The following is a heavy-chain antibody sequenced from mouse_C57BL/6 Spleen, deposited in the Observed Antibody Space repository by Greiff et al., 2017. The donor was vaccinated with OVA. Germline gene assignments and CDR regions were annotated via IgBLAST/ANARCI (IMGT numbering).Heavy chain of an antibody. CDR2: IHPNSGST. Sequence: QVQLKESGAELVKPGASVKLSCKASGYTFTSYWMHWVKQRPGQGLEWIGMIHPNSGSTNYNEKFKSKATLTVDKSSSTAYMQLSSLTSEDSAVYYCARSRDPYAMDYWGQGTSVTVSS. D-gene: IGHD1-1*01. CDR3: ARSRDPYAMDY. CDR1: GYTFTSYW. V-gene: IGHV1-64*01. J-gene: IGHJ4*01.